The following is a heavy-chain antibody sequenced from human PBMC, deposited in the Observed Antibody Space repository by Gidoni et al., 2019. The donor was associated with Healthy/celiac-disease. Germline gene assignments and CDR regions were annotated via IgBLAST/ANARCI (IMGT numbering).Heavy chain of an antibody. CDR1: GFTFSSYW. CDR2: IKQDGSET. J-gene: IGHJ4*02. V-gene: IGHV3-7*04. Sequence: EVQLVESGGGLVQPGGSLRLSCIASGFTFSSYWMNWVRQAPGKGLEWVANIKQDGSETFYVDSVKGRFTISRDNAKNSLYLQMSSLRAEDTAVYYCARGGFDFWSGWIDYWGQGTLVTVSS. CDR3: ARGGFDFWSGWIDY. D-gene: IGHD3-3*01.